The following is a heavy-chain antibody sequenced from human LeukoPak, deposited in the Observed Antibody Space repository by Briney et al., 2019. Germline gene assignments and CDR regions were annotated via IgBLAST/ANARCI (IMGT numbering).Heavy chain of an antibody. D-gene: IGHD3-10*01. CDR2: IYYSGST. J-gene: IGHJ5*02. CDR3: ARSIPNYYGSGSPWENWFDP. Sequence: SQTLSLTCTVSGGSISSGGYYWRWIRQHPGKGLEWIGYIYYSGSTYYNPSLKSRVTISVDTSKNQFSLKLSSVTAADTAVYYCARSIPNYYGSGSPWENWFDPWGQGTLVTVSS. V-gene: IGHV4-31*03. CDR1: GGSISSGGYY.